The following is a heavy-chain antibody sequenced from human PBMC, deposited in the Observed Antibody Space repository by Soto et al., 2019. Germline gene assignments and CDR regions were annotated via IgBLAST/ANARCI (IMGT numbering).Heavy chain of an antibody. V-gene: IGHV2-5*02. Sequence: QITLKESGPSLVRPTEPLTLTCTFSGFSLITGVGVGWVRQPPGKALEWLAVIFWDKNDYYTTSLQTRVTISHHTSEDQVVLTLTNMDPEDTATYFCTQIYGSGSWGWYFHSWGQGTLVTVSS. J-gene: IGHJ4*02. CDR3: TQIYGSGSWGWYFHS. D-gene: IGHD1-26*01. CDR1: GFSLITGVG. CDR2: IFWDKND.